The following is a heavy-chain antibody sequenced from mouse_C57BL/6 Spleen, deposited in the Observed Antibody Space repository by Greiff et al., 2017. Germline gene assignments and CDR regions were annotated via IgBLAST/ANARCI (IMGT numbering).Heavy chain of an antibody. Sequence: QVQLQQSGPELVKPGASVKISCKASGYAFSSSWMNWVKQRPGKGLEWIGRIYPGDGDTNYNGKFKGKATLTAAKSSSTAYMQLSSLTSEDSAVYVCARDRERWFAYWGQGTLVTVSA. CDR3: ARDRERWFAY. CDR2: IYPGDGDT. CDR1: GYAFSSSW. J-gene: IGHJ3*01. V-gene: IGHV1-82*01.